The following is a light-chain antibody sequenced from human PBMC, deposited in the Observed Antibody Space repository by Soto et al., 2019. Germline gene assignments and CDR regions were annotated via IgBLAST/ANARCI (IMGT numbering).Light chain of an antibody. CDR2: DAS. J-gene: IGKJ1*01. V-gene: IGKV3-11*01. Sequence: EIVLTQSPATLSLSPGERATLSCRASQSVSSYLAWYQQNPGQAPRLLIYDASNRATGIPARFSGSGSGTNLTLTISRPGPEDFAVYYCQQRSNWPPTFGQGTKVEIK. CDR3: QQRSNWPPT. CDR1: QSVSSY.